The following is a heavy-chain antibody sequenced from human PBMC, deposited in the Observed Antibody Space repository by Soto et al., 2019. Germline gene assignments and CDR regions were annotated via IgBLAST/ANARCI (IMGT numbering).Heavy chain of an antibody. V-gene: IGHV3-66*01. CDR3: ARDDSLCIGGSCSGVPMDV. CDR2: IQSGGTT. CDR1: GFTVSSKY. Sequence: EVQLVESGGGLVQPGGSLRLSCAASGFTVSSKYMSWVRQAPGQGLEWVSLIQSGGTTYYADSVKGRFTISRDSAKNMLHLQLDRLRAADSAVEYCARDDSLCIGGSCSGVPMDVWGKGNTITVSS. D-gene: IGHD2-15*01. J-gene: IGHJ6*03.